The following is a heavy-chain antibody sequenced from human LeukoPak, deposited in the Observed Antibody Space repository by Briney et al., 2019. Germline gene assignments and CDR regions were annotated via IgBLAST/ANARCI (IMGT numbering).Heavy chain of an antibody. J-gene: IGHJ4*02. CDR1: GGTFSSYA. D-gene: IGHD1-26*01. CDR3: ARASTPKVGATIYYFDY. Sequence: ASVKVSCKASGGTFSSYAISWVRQAPGQGLECMGWINTNTGNPTYAQGFTGRFVFSLDTSVSTAYLQISGLKAEDTALYYCARASTPKVGATIYYFDYWGQGTLVTVSS. CDR2: INTNTGNP. V-gene: IGHV7-4-1*02.